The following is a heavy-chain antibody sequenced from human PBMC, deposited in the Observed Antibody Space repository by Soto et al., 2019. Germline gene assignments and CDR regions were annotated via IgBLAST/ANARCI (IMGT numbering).Heavy chain of an antibody. Sequence: LSLTCTVSGASISGFYWSWIRKSAGKGLEWIGRIYATGTTDYHPSLKSRVMMSVDTSKKQFSLKLRSVTAADTAVYYCVRDGTKTLRDWFDPWGQGISVTVSS. V-gene: IGHV4-4*07. CDR1: GASISGFY. CDR3: VRDGTKTLRDWFDP. J-gene: IGHJ5*02. D-gene: IGHD1-1*01. CDR2: IYATGTT.